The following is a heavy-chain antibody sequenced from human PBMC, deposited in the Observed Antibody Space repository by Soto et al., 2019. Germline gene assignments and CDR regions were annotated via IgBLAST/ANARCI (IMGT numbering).Heavy chain of an antibody. Sequence: GGSLRLSCAASGFTFSNAWMSLVRQAPGKGLEWVGRIKSKTDGGTTDYAAPVKGRFTISRDDSKNTLYLQMNSLKTEDTAVYYCTTGSSSSPPSDYWGQGTLVTVSS. CDR3: TTGSSSSPPSDY. V-gene: IGHV3-15*01. CDR1: GFTFSNAW. J-gene: IGHJ4*02. CDR2: IKSKTDGGTT. D-gene: IGHD2-2*01.